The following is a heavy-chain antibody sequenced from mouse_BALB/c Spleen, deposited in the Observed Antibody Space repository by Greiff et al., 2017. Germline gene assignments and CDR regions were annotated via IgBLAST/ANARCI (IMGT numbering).Heavy chain of an antibody. V-gene: IGHV14-1*02. D-gene: IGHD1-1*01. J-gene: IGHJ4*01. CDR3: AYYYGSSYDAMDY. CDR2: IDPENGNT. Sequence: VQLQQSGAELVRPGALVKLSCKASGFNIKDYYMHWVKQRPEQGLEWIGWIDPENGNTIYDPKFQGKASITADTSSNTAYLQLSSLTSEDTAVYYCAYYYGSSYDAMDYWGQGTSVTVSS. CDR1: GFNIKDYY.